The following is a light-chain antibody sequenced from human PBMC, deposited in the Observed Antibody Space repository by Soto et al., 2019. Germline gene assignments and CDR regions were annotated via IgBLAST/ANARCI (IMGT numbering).Light chain of an antibody. Sequence: DIQMTQSPSSLSASVGDRVTITCRASQSISSYLNWYQQKPGKAPKLLIYAASSLQSGVPSRFSGXXSGTXXXXXXXXLXXXXFATYYCQQSYSTRPLTFGQGTKVEIK. CDR3: QQSYSTRPLT. V-gene: IGKV1-39*01. J-gene: IGKJ1*01. CDR2: AAS. CDR1: QSISSY.